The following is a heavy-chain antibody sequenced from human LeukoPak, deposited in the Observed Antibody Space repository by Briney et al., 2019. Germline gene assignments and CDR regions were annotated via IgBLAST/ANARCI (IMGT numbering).Heavy chain of an antibody. CDR2: ITDSCGDT. CDR3: VKGSERSRPYYFDY. V-gene: IGHV3-23*01. J-gene: IGHJ4*02. CDR1: GFTFSSYA. D-gene: IGHD3-3*01. Sequence: GGSLRLSCAASGFTFSSYAMTWVRQAPGKGLEWVSAITDSCGDTYHADSVKGRFTLSRDNSKNTLYMQMNSLRADDTAIYYCVKGSERSRPYYFDYWGQGTLVTVSS.